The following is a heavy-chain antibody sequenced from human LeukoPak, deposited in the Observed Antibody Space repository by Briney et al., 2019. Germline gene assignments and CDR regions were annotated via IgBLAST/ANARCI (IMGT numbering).Heavy chain of an antibody. D-gene: IGHD3-10*01. CDR1: GGSISSGDYY. CDR3: ARENTVRGVIYWFDP. Sequence: SETLSLTCTVSGGSISSGDYYWSWIRQPPGKGLEWIGYIYYSGSIYYNPSLKSRVTISVDTSKNQFSLKLSSVTAADTAVYYCARENTVRGVIYWFDPWGQGTLVTVSS. V-gene: IGHV4-30-4*01. CDR2: IYYSGSI. J-gene: IGHJ5*02.